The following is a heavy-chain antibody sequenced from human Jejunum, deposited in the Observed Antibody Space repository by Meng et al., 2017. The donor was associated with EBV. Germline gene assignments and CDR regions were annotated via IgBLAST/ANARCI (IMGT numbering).Heavy chain of an antibody. CDR2: LYYAGKA. Sequence: QVQLPEAGPGLVKHSETLSLTCSVSGDSVTGYNYWTWIRQPPGKGLEWIGNLYYAGKAIYKPSLQSRVTISVDTSKNQISLKVTSVTAADTAIYYCARGRGYDYGDSWGQGTLVTVSS. J-gene: IGHJ5*02. CDR1: GDSVTGYNY. D-gene: IGHD5-12*01. CDR3: ARGRGYDYGDS. V-gene: IGHV4-61*01.